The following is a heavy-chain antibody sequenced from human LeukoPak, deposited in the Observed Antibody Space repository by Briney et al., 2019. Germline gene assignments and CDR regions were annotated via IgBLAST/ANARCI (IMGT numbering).Heavy chain of an antibody. J-gene: IGHJ4*02. D-gene: IGHD2-15*01. CDR3: ARVQTRCCRGGSCYFPDFDY. Sequence: GASVKVSCKXSGGTFSSYAISWVRQTPGQGLEWMGGIIPIFGTANYAQKFQGRVTITTDESTSTAYMELSSLRSEDTAVYYCARVQTRCCRGGSCYFPDFDYWGQGTLVTVSS. CDR2: IIPIFGTA. CDR1: GGTFSSYA. V-gene: IGHV1-69*05.